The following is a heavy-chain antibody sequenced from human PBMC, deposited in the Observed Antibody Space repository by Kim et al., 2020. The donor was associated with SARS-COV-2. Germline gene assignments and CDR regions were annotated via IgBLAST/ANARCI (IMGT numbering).Heavy chain of an antibody. V-gene: IGHV4-39*01. CDR1: GGSISSSSYY. Sequence: SETLSLTCTVSGGSISSSSYYWGWIRQPPGKGLEWIGSIYYSGSTYYNPSLKGRVTISVDTSKNQFSLKLSSVTAADTAVYYCARRGITMVRGVKVRYFDYWGQGTLVTVSS. CDR3: ARRGITMVRGVKVRYFDY. CDR2: IYYSGST. J-gene: IGHJ4*02. D-gene: IGHD3-10*01.